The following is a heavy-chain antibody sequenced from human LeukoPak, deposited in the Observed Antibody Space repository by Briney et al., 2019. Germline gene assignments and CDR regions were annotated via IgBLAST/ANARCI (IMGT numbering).Heavy chain of an antibody. D-gene: IGHD2-21*01. CDR1: GYTFTGYY. J-gene: IGHJ4*02. Sequence: GASVKVSCKASGYTFTGYYMHWVRQAPGQGLEWMGRINPNSGGTNYAQKFQGRVTMTGDTSISTAYMELSRLRSDDTAVYCCARAKFPPFVDYWGQGTLVTVSS. V-gene: IGHV1-2*06. CDR3: ARAKFPPFVDY. CDR2: INPNSGGT.